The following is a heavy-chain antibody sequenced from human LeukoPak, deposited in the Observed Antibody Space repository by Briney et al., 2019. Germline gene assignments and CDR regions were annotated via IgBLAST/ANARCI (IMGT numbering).Heavy chain of an antibody. CDR2: INHSGST. CDR3: ARGPDVLRYFDWLLFFDD. V-gene: IGHV4-34*01. Sequence: SETLSLTCAVYGGSFSGYYWSWIRQPPGKGLEWIGEINHSGSTNYNPSLKSRVTISVDTSKNQFSLKLSSVTAADTAVYYCARGPDVLRYFDWLLFFDDWGQGTLVTVSS. D-gene: IGHD3-9*01. J-gene: IGHJ4*02. CDR1: GGSFSGYY.